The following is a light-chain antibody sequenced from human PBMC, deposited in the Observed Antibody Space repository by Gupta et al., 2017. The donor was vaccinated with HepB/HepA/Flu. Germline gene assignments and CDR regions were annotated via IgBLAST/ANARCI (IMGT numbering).Light chain of an antibody. CDR2: EVT. V-gene: IGLV2-8*01. J-gene: IGLJ2*01. CDR3: SSYAGSNTLI. CDR1: SSDVGGYNY. Sequence: QPPLTQPTSASGSPGQSVTISCTRTSSDVGGYNYVSWYHQHPGKAPKLMIYEVTNRPSGVPDRFSGSKSGNAASLSVSGVQAEDEADYYSSSYAGSNTLIVGGGTKLTVL.